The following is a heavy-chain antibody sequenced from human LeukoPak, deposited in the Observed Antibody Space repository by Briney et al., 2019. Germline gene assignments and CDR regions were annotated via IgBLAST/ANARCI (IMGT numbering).Heavy chain of an antibody. D-gene: IGHD4-17*01. J-gene: IGHJ3*02. CDR1: GYTFTGYY. CDR3: ARDIGRYGVDWAFDI. Sequence: GASVKVSCKASGYTFTGYYMHWVRQAPGQGLEWMGWINPNSGGTNYAQKFQGRVTMTRDTSISTAYMELSRLRSDDTAVYYRARDIGRYGVDWAFDIWGQGTMVTVSS. CDR2: INPNSGGT. V-gene: IGHV1-2*02.